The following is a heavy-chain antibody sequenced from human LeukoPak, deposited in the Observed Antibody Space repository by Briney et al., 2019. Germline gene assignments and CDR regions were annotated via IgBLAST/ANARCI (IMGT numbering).Heavy chain of an antibody. CDR3: ARLTYYDFWSGYYPYYYYYMAG. CDR1: GGSISSYY. D-gene: IGHD3-3*01. J-gene: IGHJ6*03. Sequence: SETLSLTCTVSGGSISSYYWSWLRQPPGEGLDWIGYNYTSGSTDYNPSIKSRVTISVDTSKNKFSLKLSSVTAADTAVYYCARLTYYDFWSGYYPYYYYYMAGWGKGTTVTVPS. CDR2: NYTSGST. V-gene: IGHV4-4*09.